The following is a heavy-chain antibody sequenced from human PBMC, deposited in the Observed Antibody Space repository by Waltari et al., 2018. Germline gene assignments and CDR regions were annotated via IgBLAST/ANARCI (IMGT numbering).Heavy chain of an antibody. J-gene: IGHJ6*03. Sequence: VQPGESLRLSCAASGFTFSTYGMHWVRQAPGKGLVWVSRINSDGSGTIYADSVKGRFTISRDNAKNTLYLQLNSLRVEDTAVYYCAREPSPDSSGYFYYYMDVWGKGTTVTVSS. CDR2: INSDGSGT. CDR3: AREPSPDSSGYFYYYMDV. V-gene: IGHV3-74*01. D-gene: IGHD3-22*01. CDR1: GFTFSTYG.